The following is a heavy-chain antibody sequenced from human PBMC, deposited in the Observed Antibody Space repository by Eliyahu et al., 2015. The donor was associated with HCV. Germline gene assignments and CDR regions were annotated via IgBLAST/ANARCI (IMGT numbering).Heavy chain of an antibody. V-gene: IGHV4-39*01. J-gene: IGHJ4*02. D-gene: IGHD5-12*01. CDR3: ARQVGTSPGKYDY. CDR1: GGSISSSSYY. Sequence: QLQLQESGPGLVKPSETLSLXCTVSGGSISSSSYYWGXIRQPPGKGLEWIGSIYYSGSTYYNPSLKSRVTISVDTSKNQFSLKLSSVTAADTAVYYCARQVGTSPGKYDYWGQGTLVTVSS. CDR2: IYYSGST.